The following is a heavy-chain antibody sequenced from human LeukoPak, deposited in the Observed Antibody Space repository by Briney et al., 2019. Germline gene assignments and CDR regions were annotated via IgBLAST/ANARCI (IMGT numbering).Heavy chain of an antibody. CDR2: ISGSGGST. CDR3: AKVQYSSSSPLDY. J-gene: IGHJ4*02. Sequence: GGSLRLSCAASGFTFSSYAMSWVRQAPGKGLEWVSAISGSGGSTYYADSVKGRFTISRDNSKNTLYLQMTSLRAEDTAVYYCAKVQYSSSSPLDYWGQGTLVTVSS. CDR1: GFTFSSYA. V-gene: IGHV3-23*01. D-gene: IGHD6-6*01.